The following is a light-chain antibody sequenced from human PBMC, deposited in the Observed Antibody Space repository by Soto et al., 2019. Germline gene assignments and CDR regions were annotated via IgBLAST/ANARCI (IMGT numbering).Light chain of an antibody. Sequence: QSALTQPASVSGSPGQSITISCTGTSSDIGSYDLVSWYQQHPGTAPKLIIYEVTKLPSGVSTRFSGSKSGNTASLTNSGLQAVDAADYYCCSFADFTYVFGTGTKLTVL. V-gene: IGLV2-23*02. CDR2: EVT. CDR3: CSFADFTYV. CDR1: SSDIGSYDL. J-gene: IGLJ1*01.